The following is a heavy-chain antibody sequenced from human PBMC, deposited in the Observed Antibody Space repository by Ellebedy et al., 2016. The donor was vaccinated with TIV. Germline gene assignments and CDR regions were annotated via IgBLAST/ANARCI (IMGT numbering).Heavy chain of an antibody. J-gene: IGHJ4*02. Sequence: DSVKGRFTISRDNSKNTLYVQMNSLRAEDTAVYYCAREEYSGSYAIDSWGQGTLVTVSA. V-gene: IGHV3-30*07. CDR3: AREEYSGSYAIDS. D-gene: IGHD1-26*01.